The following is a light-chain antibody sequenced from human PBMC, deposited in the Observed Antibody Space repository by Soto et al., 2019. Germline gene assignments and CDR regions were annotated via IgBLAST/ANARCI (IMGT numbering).Light chain of an antibody. CDR2: ASS. J-gene: IGKJ2*01. Sequence: DIQMTQSPSTLSASVGDRVTVTCRASQSISGWLAWYQQKPGKAPELLIFASSDLETGVPSRFGGGGSGTEYTLTISSLQPDDFATYYCQQYDSYPYTFGQGTKLEIK. V-gene: IGKV1-5*03. CDR3: QQYDSYPYT. CDR1: QSISGW.